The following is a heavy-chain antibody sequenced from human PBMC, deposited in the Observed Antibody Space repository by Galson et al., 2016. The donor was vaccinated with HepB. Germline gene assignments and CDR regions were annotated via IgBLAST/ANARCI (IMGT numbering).Heavy chain of an antibody. V-gene: IGHV1-69*13. Sequence: SVKVSCKASGASFNSFVINWVRQAPGHGLEWMGGLVPIFGTAVYAQNFQGRITITAAESTSTGFMELRSLRSEDTAMYYCARVPLKHYDTRSGYRVFDVWGQGTLVTVSS. CDR3: ARVPLKHYDTRSGYRVFDV. CDR2: LVPIFGTA. D-gene: IGHD3-22*01. CDR1: GASFNSFV. J-gene: IGHJ3*01.